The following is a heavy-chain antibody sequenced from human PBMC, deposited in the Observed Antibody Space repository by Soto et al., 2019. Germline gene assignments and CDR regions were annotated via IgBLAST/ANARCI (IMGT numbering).Heavy chain of an antibody. V-gene: IGHV4-59*11. CDR2: IHFSGST. Sequence: SETLSLTCTVSGGSISGHYWSWIRQPPGKGLEWIGYIHFSGSTNYNPSLRSRVTISVDTSKNQFSLKLSSVTAADTAVYYCAREIFRNMDVWGKGTTVTVSS. CDR1: GGSISGHY. J-gene: IGHJ6*03. CDR3: AREIFRNMDV.